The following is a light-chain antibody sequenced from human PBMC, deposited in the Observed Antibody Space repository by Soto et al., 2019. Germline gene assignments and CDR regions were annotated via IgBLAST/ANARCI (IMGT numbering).Light chain of an antibody. V-gene: IGKV2-28*01. Sequence: EIVMTQSPLSLPVTPGEAASISCRSSQSLLHTNGYNYLDWYLQRPGHSPQLLIYLGSNRASGVPDRFRASGSGTDFTLKISRMGAGDVGVYYCMQALQTPVTLGQGTRLEIK. CDR3: MQALQTPVT. CDR1: QSLLHTNGYNY. CDR2: LGS. J-gene: IGKJ5*01.